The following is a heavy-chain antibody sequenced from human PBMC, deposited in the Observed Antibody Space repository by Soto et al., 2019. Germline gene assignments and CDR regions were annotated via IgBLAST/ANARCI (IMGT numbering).Heavy chain of an antibody. J-gene: IGHJ6*02. CDR2: ISSSSSYI. CDR3: AKDSGYQLPDNYFYYGLDV. D-gene: IGHD2-2*01. CDR1: GFTFSSYS. Sequence: GGSLRLSCAASGFTFSSYSMNWVRQAPGKGLEWVSSISSSSSYIYYADSVKGRFTISRDNAKNSLYLQMNSLRPEDTAVYYCAKDSGYQLPDNYFYYGLDVWGQGTTVTVSS. V-gene: IGHV3-21*01.